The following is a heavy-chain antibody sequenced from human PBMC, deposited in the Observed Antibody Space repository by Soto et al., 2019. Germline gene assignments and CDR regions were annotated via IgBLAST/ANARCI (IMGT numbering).Heavy chain of an antibody. CDR2: IWYDGSNK. CDR3: ARDYKKVRSGVIILDY. CDR1: GFTFSSYG. V-gene: IGHV3-33*01. Sequence: GGSLRLSGGANGFTFSSYGMHGVRQAPGKGLEWVAVIWYDGSNKYYADSVKGRFTISRDNSKNPLYLQMNSLRAEDTAVYYCARDYKKVRSGVIILDYWGQGTLVTVSS. J-gene: IGHJ4*02. D-gene: IGHD3-10*01.